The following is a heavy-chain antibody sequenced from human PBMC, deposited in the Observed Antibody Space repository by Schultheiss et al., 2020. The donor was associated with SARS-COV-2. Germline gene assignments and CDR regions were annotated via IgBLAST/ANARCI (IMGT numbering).Heavy chain of an antibody. CDR1: GFTFSNYW. CDR2: INSDGSST. V-gene: IGHV3-74*01. J-gene: IGHJ6*02. Sequence: GGSLRLSCAASGFTFSNYWMHWVRQAPGKGLVWVSRINSDGSSTSYADSVKGRFTISRDNAKNTLYLQMNSLRAEDTAVYYCARGVTGTAYYGMDVWGQWTTVTVSS. D-gene: IGHD1-20*01. CDR3: ARGVTGTAYYGMDV.